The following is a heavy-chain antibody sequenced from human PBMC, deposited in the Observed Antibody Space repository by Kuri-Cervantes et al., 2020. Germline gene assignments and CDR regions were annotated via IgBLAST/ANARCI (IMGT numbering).Heavy chain of an antibody. CDR1: GFTFTTYG. CDR3: ARDYDNTGYYHRFLDY. Sequence: GESLKISCAASGFTFTTYGLVWVRQAPGKGLEWVAVISDDGSNECYADSVKGRFTISRDNSKNTASLQMNSLRAEDTAVYYCARDYDNTGYYHRFLDYWGQGMLVTVSS. D-gene: IGHD3-22*01. CDR2: ISDDGSNE. J-gene: IGHJ4*02. V-gene: IGHV3-30*03.